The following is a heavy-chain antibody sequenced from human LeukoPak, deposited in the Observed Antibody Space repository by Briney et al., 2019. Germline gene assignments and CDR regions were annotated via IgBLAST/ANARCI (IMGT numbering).Heavy chain of an antibody. CDR3: ARVIYYDSSGYYLDY. V-gene: IGHV4-31*11. J-gene: IGHJ4*02. CDR2: IYYSGST. D-gene: IGHD3-22*01. Sequence: PSETLSLTCAVYGGSFSGYYWSWIRQHPGKGLEWIGYIYYSGSTYYNPSLKSRVTISVDTSKNQFSLKLSSVTAADTAVYYCARVIYYDSSGYYLDYWGQGTLVTVSS. CDR1: GGSFSGYY.